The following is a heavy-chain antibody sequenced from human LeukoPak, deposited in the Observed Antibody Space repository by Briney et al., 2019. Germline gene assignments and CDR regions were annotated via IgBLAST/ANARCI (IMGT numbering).Heavy chain of an antibody. Sequence: GASLKISCQGSGYSFTSYWIGWVRQLPGKGLEWMGIIYPGDSDTRYSPSFQGQVTMSADKSISTAYLQWSSLKASDTAMYYCARRDGTLGHFDYWGQGTLVTVSS. CDR2: IYPGDSDT. V-gene: IGHV5-51*01. CDR1: GYSFTSYW. J-gene: IGHJ4*02. D-gene: IGHD1-26*01. CDR3: ARRDGTLGHFDY.